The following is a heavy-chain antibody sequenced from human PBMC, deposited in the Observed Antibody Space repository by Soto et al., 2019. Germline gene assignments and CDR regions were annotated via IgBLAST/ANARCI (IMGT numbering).Heavy chain of an antibody. D-gene: IGHD6-19*01. Sequence: QVQLQESGPGLVKPSETLSLTCTVSGGSISSYYWSWIRQPPGKGLGWIGYIYYSGSTNYNPSLRRRVTISVDTSENQCSLKLSSVTAADTAVYYGAGVRWTVAGPGHFDYWGQGTLVTVSS. CDR2: IYYSGST. CDR1: GGSISSYY. J-gene: IGHJ4*02. V-gene: IGHV4-59*01. CDR3: AGVRWTVAGPGHFDY.